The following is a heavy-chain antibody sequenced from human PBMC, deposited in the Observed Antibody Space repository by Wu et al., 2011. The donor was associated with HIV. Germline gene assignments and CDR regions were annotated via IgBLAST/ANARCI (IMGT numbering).Heavy chain of an antibody. Sequence: QVQLVQSGAEVKKPGASVKVSCKASGYTFTGYYMHWVRQAPGQGLEWMGWINPNSGGSNYAQKFQGRVTMTRDTSISTAYMELNRLRSDDTAVYYCARDPGPYDILTGYYLDYWGQGTLVTVSS. CDR1: GYTFTGYY. CDR3: ARDPGPYDILTGYYLDY. J-gene: IGHJ4*02. D-gene: IGHD3-9*01. CDR2: INPNSGGS. V-gene: IGHV1-2*02.